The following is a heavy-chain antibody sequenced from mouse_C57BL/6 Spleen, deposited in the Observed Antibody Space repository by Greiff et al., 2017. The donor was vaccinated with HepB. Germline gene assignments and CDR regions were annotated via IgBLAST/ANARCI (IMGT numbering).Heavy chain of an antibody. CDR2: ISDGGSYT. CDR1: GFTFSSYA. Sequence: EVMLVESGGGLVKPGGSLKLSCAASGFTFSSYAMSWVRQTPEKRLEWVATISDGGSYTYYPDNVKGRFTISRDNAKNNLYLQMSHLKSEDTAMYYCARAPYYYGRGMDYWGQGTSVTVSS. J-gene: IGHJ4*01. V-gene: IGHV5-4*03. D-gene: IGHD1-1*01. CDR3: ARAPYYYGRGMDY.